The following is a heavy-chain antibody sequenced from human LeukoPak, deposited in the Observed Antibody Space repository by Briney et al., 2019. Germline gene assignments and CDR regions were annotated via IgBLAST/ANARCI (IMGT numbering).Heavy chain of an antibody. CDR3: ARYDFWSGYSNWFDP. J-gene: IGHJ5*02. D-gene: IGHD3-3*01. Sequence: ASVKVSCKASGYTFTSYGISWGRQAPGQGLEWMGWISAYNGNTNYVQKLQGRVTMATDTSTSTAYMELRSLRSDDTAVYYCARYDFWSGYSNWFDPWGQGTLVTVSS. CDR1: GYTFTSYG. V-gene: IGHV1-18*01. CDR2: ISAYNGNT.